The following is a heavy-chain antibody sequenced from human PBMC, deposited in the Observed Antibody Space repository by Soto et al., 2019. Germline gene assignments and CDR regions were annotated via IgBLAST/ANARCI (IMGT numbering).Heavy chain of an antibody. CDR3: ARGPRFLEWLLRAYGMDV. CDR2: INAGNGNT. D-gene: IGHD3-3*01. Sequence: GASVKVSCKASGYTFTSYAMPWVRQAPGQRLEWMGWINAGNGNTKYSQKFQGRVTITRDTSASTAYMELSSLRSEDTAVYYCARGPRFLEWLLRAYGMDVWGQGTTVTVSS. J-gene: IGHJ6*02. CDR1: GYTFTSYA. V-gene: IGHV1-3*01.